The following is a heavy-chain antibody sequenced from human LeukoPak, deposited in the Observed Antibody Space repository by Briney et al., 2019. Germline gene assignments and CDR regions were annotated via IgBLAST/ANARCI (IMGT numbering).Heavy chain of an antibody. CDR3: ATSGLSRFGF. Sequence: GGSLRLSCADSGFTFSNYAMSGVRQAPGRGLEWVSAFSGSGGSTYYADSVKGRFTISRDNSKNTLYLQMNSLRAGDTAVYYCATSGLSRFGFWGQGTLVTVSS. J-gene: IGHJ4*02. CDR2: FSGSGGST. V-gene: IGHV3-23*01. D-gene: IGHD2/OR15-2a*01. CDR1: GFTFSNYA.